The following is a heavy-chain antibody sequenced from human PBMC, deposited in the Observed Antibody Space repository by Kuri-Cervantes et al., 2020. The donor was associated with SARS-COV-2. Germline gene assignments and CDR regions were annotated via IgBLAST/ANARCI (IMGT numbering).Heavy chain of an antibody. D-gene: IGHD1-14*01. CDR1: GFTFADYW. J-gene: IGHJ4*02. CDR2: IKYDESEK. CDR3: VRKPAAGFDF. V-gene: IGHV3-7*03. Sequence: GGSLRLSCSVSGFTFADYWMAWVRQAPGGGLGTVANIKYDESEKHHLDSVKGRLIISRDNAENSLFLQMNSLRVEDTAMYYCVRKPAAGFDFWGLGTLVTVSS.